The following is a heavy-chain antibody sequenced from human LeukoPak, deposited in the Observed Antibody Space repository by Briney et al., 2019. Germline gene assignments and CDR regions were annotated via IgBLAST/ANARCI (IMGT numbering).Heavy chain of an antibody. CDR3: ARDLQDAFDI. CDR2: IYSGGST. V-gene: IGHV3-53*01. J-gene: IGHJ3*02. Sequence: HPWGSLRLSCAASGFTVSSNYMSWVRQAPGKGLEWVSVIYSGGSTYYADSVKGRFTISRDNSKNTLYLQMNSLRAEDTAVYYCARDLQDAFDIWGQGTMVTVSS. CDR1: GFTVSSNY.